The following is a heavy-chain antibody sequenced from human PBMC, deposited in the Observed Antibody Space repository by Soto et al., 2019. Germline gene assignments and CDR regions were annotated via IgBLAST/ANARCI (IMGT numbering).Heavy chain of an antibody. CDR3: ARDNGYCSGGSCYFLPGIDY. J-gene: IGHJ4*02. V-gene: IGHV1-3*01. CDR1: GYTFTSYA. D-gene: IGHD2-15*01. Sequence: ASVKVSCKASGYTFTSYAMHWVRQAPGQRLEWMGWINAGNGNTKYSQKFQGRVTITRDTSASTAYMELSSLRSEDTAVYYCARDNGYCSGGSCYFLPGIDYWGQG. CDR2: INAGNGNT.